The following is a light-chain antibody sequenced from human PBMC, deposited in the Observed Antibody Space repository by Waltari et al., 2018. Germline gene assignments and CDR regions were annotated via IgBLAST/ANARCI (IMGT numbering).Light chain of an antibody. CDR1: PLPQQY. V-gene: IGLV3-25*02. CDR2: KDS. Sequence: YELTQPPSVSVSPGQTAKITCPGDPLPQQYAFWYQQKPGQAPILMIYKDSDRPSGIPERFSGSTSGTTVTLTISGVQAEDEADYYCQSADRSGSAVFGAGTKLTVL. CDR3: QSADRSGSAV. J-gene: IGLJ2*01.